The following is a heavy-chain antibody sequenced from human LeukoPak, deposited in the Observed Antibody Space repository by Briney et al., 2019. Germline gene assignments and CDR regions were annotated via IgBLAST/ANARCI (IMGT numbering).Heavy chain of an antibody. V-gene: IGHV4-59*08. CDR1: GDSISAYY. J-gene: IGHJ4*02. CDR2: IYYSGST. D-gene: IGHD4-17*01. Sequence: KASETLSLTCTVSGDSISAYYWSWIRQPPGKGLEWLGYIYYSGSTNSNPSLKSRVTISVDTSKNQFSLKLRSVTAADTAVYYCARHNYGDYFPALSLDYWGQGTLVTVSS. CDR3: ARHNYGDYFPALSLDY.